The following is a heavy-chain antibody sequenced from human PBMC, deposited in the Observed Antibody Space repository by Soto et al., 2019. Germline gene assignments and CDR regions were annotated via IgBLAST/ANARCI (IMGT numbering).Heavy chain of an antibody. CDR3: AKDRGMTTVDYYYYGMDV. D-gene: IGHD4-4*01. CDR1: GFTFSSYA. V-gene: IGHV3-23*01. CDR2: ISGSGGST. Sequence: EVQLFESGGGLVQPGGSLRLSCAASGFTFSSYAMSWVRQAPGKGLEWVSAISGSGGSTYYADSVKGRFTISRDNSKNTRYLQMNSLRAEDTAVYYCAKDRGMTTVDYYYYGMDVWGQGTSVTVSS. J-gene: IGHJ6*02.